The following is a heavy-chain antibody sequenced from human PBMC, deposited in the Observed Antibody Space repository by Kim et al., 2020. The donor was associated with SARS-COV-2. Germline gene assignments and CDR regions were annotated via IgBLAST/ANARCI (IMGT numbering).Heavy chain of an antibody. CDR3: ARVRGYSYGEFDY. V-gene: IGHV4-4*02. Sequence: NPSVKSRVTISVDKSRNQFSMKLSAVTAADTAVYYCARVRGYSYGEFDYWGQGTLVTVSS. J-gene: IGHJ4*02. D-gene: IGHD5-18*01.